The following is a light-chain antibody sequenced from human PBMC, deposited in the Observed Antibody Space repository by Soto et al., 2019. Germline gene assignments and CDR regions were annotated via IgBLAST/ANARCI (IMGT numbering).Light chain of an antibody. V-gene: IGKV1-39*01. CDR3: QQSYSTPPMYP. J-gene: IGKJ2*01. CDR1: QSISSY. CDR2: AAS. Sequence: DIQMTQSPSSLSASVGDRVTITCRAIQSISSYLNWYQQKPRKAPKLLIYAASSLQSGVPSSFSGSGSGTDVTLTISSLQPEDFATCYCQQSYSTPPMYPFGQGTKLEIK.